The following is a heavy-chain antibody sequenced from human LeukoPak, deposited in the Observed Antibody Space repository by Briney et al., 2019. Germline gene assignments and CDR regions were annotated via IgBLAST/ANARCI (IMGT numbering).Heavy chain of an antibody. D-gene: IGHD3-3*01. CDR2: ISGSGGST. Sequence: GGSLRLSCAASGFTFSSYAMSWVRQAPGKGLEWVSAISGSGGSTYYADPVKGRFTISRDNSKNTLYLQMNSLRAEDTAVYYCAKDFDPEAEYYDFWSGYPGGMDVWGQGTTVTVSS. CDR3: AKDFDPEAEYYDFWSGYPGGMDV. V-gene: IGHV3-23*01. J-gene: IGHJ6*02. CDR1: GFTFSSYA.